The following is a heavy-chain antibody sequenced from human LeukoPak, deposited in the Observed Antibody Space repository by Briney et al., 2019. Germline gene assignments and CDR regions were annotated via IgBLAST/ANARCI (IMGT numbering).Heavy chain of an antibody. V-gene: IGHV4-31*03. CDR3: ARDLPGGDGIDV. Sequence: SETLSLTCTVSGGSISIGGYYWSWIRQHPGKGLEWIGYIYYSGSTYYNPSLMSRVTMSVDTSKNQFSLKLSSVTAADTAVYYCARDLPGGDGIDVWGQGTTVTVSS. CDR1: GGSISIGGYY. CDR2: IYYSGST. J-gene: IGHJ6*02. D-gene: IGHD3-10*01.